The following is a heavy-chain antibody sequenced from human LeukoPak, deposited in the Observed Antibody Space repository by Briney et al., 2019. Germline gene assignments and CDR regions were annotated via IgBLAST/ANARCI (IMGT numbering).Heavy chain of an antibody. CDR3: AREDTAMVTRLGYYYYYGMDV. J-gene: IGHJ6*02. V-gene: IGHV3-21*01. Sequence: PGGSLRLSCAASGFTFSSYAMSWVRQAPGKGLEWVSSISSSSSYIYYADSVKGRFTISRDNAKNSLYLQMNSLRAEDTAVYYCAREDTAMVTRLGYYYYYGMDVWGQGTTVTVSS. D-gene: IGHD5-18*01. CDR2: ISSSSSYI. CDR1: GFTFSSYA.